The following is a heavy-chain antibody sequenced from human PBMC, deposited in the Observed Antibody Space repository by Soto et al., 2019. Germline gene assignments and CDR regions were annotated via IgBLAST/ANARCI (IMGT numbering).Heavy chain of an antibody. Sequence: SETLSLTCTVSGGSISSYYWSWIRQPPGKGLEWIGYIYYSGSTNYNPSLKSRVTISVDTSKNQFSLKLSSVTAADTAVYYCARLGCSGGSCLDYWGQGTLVTVSS. D-gene: IGHD2-15*01. CDR2: IYYSGST. V-gene: IGHV4-59*08. CDR1: GGSISSYY. CDR3: ARLGCSGGSCLDY. J-gene: IGHJ4*02.